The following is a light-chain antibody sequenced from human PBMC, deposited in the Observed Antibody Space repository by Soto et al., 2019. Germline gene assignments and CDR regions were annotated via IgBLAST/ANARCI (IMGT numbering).Light chain of an antibody. J-gene: IGKJ1*01. CDR2: GAS. Sequence: EIVMTQSPATLSVSPGERATLSCRASQSVSSNLAWYQKKPGPAPRLLIYGASTRATGIPTRFSGSGSGTEFTLTISSLQSEDFAVYYCQQYNNWWTFGQGTRVEIK. CDR3: QQYNNWWT. V-gene: IGKV3-15*01. CDR1: QSVSSN.